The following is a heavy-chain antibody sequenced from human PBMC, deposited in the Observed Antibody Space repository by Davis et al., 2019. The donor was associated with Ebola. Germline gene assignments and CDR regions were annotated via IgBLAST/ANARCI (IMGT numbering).Heavy chain of an antibody. Sequence: SVTVPRQASRYTFTSHYMHPVRQPPGQGLEWMGLINPSGGSTGYAQEFQGRVTMTRDTSTSTVYMELSSLRSEDTAVYYCARANVAGTYYYGMDVWGKGTTVTVSS. J-gene: IGHJ6*04. D-gene: IGHD6-19*01. CDR2: INPSGGST. V-gene: IGHV1-46*01. CDR1: RYTFTSHY. CDR3: ARANVAGTYYYGMDV.